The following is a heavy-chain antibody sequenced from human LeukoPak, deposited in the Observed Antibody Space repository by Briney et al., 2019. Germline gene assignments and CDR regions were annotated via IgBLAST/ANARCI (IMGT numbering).Heavy chain of an antibody. CDR2: IYYSGST. CDR1: GGSISSSSYS. J-gene: IGHJ4*02. D-gene: IGHD3-22*01. Sequence: SETLSLTCTVPGGSISSSSYSWGWIRQPPGKGLEWIGSIYYSGSTYYNPSLKSRVTISVDTSKNQFSLKLSSVTAADTAVYYCATLPPPCYYDSSGYFSWGQGTLVTVSS. V-gene: IGHV4-39*01. CDR3: ATLPPPCYYDSSGYFS.